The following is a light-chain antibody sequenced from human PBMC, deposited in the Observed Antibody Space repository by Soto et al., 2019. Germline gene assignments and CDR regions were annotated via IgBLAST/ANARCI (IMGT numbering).Light chain of an antibody. CDR2: GAS. CDR3: QQYGSSQWT. CDR1: KSVSSSY. J-gene: IGKJ1*01. V-gene: IGKV3-20*01. Sequence: ESVLTQSPGTLSLSPGERATLSCRASKSVSSSYLAWYQQKPGQAPRLLIDGASSRATGIPDRFSGSGSGTDFYLTISRMEPEDFAVYYCQQYGSSQWTFGRGTKIEIK.